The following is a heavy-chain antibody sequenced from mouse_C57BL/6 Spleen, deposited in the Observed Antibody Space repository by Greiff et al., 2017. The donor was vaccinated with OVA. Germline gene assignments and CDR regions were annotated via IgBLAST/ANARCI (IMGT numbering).Heavy chain of an antibody. V-gene: IGHV1-64*01. D-gene: IGHD1-1*01. Sequence: QVQLQQPGAELVKPGASVKLSCKASGYTFTSYWMHWVKQRPGQGLEWIGMIHPNSGSTNYNEKFKSKATLTVDKSSSTAYMQLSSLTSEDSAVYYCARGLLLRYAMDYWGQGTSVTVSS. J-gene: IGHJ4*01. CDR3: ARGLLLRYAMDY. CDR1: GYTFTSYW. CDR2: IHPNSGST.